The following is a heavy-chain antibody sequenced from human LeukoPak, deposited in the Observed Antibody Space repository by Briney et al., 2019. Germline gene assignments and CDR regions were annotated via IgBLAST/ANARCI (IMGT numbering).Heavy chain of an antibody. V-gene: IGHV4-38-2*02. D-gene: IGHD5-12*01. CDR1: DYSISSGYY. CDR3: ARSGVVATAAFYYYYMDV. Sequence: SETLSLTCSVSDYSISSGYYWGWIRQPPGKGLEWIGSIYHSGSTYYNPSLKSRVTISVDTSKNHFSLKLTSVTAADTAVYYCARSGVVATAAFYYYYMDVWGKGTTVTISS. J-gene: IGHJ6*03. CDR2: IYHSGST.